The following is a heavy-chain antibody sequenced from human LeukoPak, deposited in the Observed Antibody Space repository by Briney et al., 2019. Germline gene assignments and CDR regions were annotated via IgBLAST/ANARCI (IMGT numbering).Heavy chain of an antibody. D-gene: IGHD6-19*01. CDR2: IYYSGST. V-gene: IGHV4-59*01. CDR3: ARDHGSGWYSLDY. J-gene: IGHJ4*02. Sequence: PSETLSLTCTVSGGSISSYYWSWTRQPPGKGLEWIGYIYYSGSTNYNPSLKSRVTISVDTSKNQFSPKLSSVTAADTAVYYCARDHGSGWYSLDYWGQGTLVTVSS. CDR1: GGSISSYY.